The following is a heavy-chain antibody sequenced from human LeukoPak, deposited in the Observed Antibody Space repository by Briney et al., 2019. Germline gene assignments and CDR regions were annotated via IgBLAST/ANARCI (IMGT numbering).Heavy chain of an antibody. D-gene: IGHD4-11*01. V-gene: IGHV3-33*01. CDR1: GFIYSHYG. Sequence: PGRSLRLSCAASGFIYSHYGMHWVRQAPGKGLEWVAVIWSDGSNRFCAGSVKGRFTISRDNSQNTLFLQMNSLRAEDTAMYYCARDAQRGFDYSNSLEYWGHGTLVTVSS. J-gene: IGHJ4*01. CDR2: IWSDGSNR. CDR3: ARDAQRGFDYSNSLEY.